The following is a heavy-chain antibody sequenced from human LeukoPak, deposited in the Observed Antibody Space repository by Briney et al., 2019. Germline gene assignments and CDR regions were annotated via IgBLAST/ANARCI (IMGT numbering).Heavy chain of an antibody. Sequence: PGGSLRLSCAASGFTFSSYGMHWVRQAPGKGLEWVSAISGSGGSTYYADSVKGRFTISRDNSKNTLYLQMNSLRAEDTAVYHCAKDLDSSGWALDYWGQGTLVTVSS. CDR3: AKDLDSSGWALDY. CDR2: ISGSGGST. J-gene: IGHJ4*02. D-gene: IGHD6-19*01. CDR1: GFTFSSYG. V-gene: IGHV3-23*01.